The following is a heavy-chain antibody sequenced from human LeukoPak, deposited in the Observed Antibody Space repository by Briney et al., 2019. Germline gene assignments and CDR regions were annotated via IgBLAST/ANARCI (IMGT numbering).Heavy chain of an antibody. CDR1: GYTFTGYY. V-gene: IGHV1-2*02. CDR2: INPNSGGT. J-gene: IGHJ4*02. CDR3: ARGRNPVKELQPHFDY. D-gene: IGHD1-7*01. Sequence: ASVKVSCKASGYTFTGYYMHWVRQAPGQGLEWMGWINPNSGGTNYAQKFQGRVTMTRDTSISTAYMELSRLRSDDTAVYYCARGRNPVKELQPHFDYWGQGTLVTVSS.